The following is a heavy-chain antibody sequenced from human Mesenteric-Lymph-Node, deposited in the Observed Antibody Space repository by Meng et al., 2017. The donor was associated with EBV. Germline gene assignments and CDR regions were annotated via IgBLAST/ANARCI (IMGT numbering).Heavy chain of an antibody. V-gene: IGHV4-34*01. J-gene: IGHJ4*01. CDR1: GGSFSAYY. CDR3: ARQRSDSRLFDY. CDR2: INHSGST. D-gene: IGHD4-11*01. Sequence: VRRQQWGPGLLKPSEPLSLNGAVYGGSFSAYYWTWIRQPPGKGLEWIGEINHSGSTIYNPSLKSRVTMSVDTSKSQFSLKLSSVTAADTAVYFCARQRSDSRLFDYWGQGTLVTVSS.